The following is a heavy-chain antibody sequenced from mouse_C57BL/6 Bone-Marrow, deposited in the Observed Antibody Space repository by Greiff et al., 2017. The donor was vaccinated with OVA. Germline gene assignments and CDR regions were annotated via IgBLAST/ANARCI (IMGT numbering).Heavy chain of an antibody. CDR2: ISNLAYSI. CDR3: ARLAHWYFDV. CDR1: GFTFSDYG. Sequence: EVKLMESGGGLVQPGGSLKLSCAASGFTFSDYGMAWVRQAPRKGPEWVAFISNLAYSIYYADTVTGRFTISRENAKNTLYLEMSSLRSEDTAMYYCARLAHWYFDVWGTGTTVTVSS. V-gene: IGHV5-15*01. J-gene: IGHJ1*03.